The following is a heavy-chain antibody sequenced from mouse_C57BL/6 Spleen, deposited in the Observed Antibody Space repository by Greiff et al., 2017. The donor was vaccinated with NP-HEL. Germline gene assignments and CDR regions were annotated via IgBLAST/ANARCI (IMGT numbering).Heavy chain of an antibody. CDR1: GYSFTGYY. D-gene: IGHD4-1*01. Sequence: EVQLQQSGPELVKPGASVKISCKASGYSFTGYYMNWVKQSPEKSLEWIGEINPSTGGTTYNQKFKAKATLTVDKSSSTAYMQLKSLTSEDSAVYYCARKSWDDDYWGQGTTLTVSS. CDR2: INPSTGGT. V-gene: IGHV1-42*01. J-gene: IGHJ2*01. CDR3: ARKSWDDDY.